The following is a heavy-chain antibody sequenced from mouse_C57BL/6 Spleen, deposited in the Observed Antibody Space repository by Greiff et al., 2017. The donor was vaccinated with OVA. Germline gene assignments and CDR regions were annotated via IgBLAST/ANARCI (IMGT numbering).Heavy chain of an antibody. V-gene: IGHV14-2*01. CDR2: IDPEDGEP. D-gene: IGHD1-1*01. CDR1: GFNIKDYY. CDR3: ARGDYGTPYWYFDV. J-gene: IGHJ1*03. Sequence: VQLKESGAELVKPGASVKLSCTASGFNIKDYYMHWVKQRTEQGLEWIGRIDPEDGEPKYAPKFQGKATITADTSSNTAYLQLSSLTSEDTAVYYCARGDYGTPYWYFDVWGTGTTVTVSS.